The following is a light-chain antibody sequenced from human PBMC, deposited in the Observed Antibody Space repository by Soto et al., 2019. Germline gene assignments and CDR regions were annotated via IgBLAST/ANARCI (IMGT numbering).Light chain of an antibody. CDR1: FSDVGPHDC. CDR2: DVT. CDR3: CSYTTSSTYV. V-gene: IGLV2-14*03. J-gene: IGLJ1*01. Sequence: QSVLTQPGSVSGSPGQSITISCTGSFSDVGPHDCVSWYQQHPGKAPKLVIYDVTNRPSGVSGRFSGSKSGNTASLTISGLQAEDEADYYCCSYTTSSTYVFGTGTKVTVL.